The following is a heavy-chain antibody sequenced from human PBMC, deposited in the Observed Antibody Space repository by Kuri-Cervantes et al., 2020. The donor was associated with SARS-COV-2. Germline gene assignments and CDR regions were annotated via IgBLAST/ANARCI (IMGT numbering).Heavy chain of an antibody. CDR3: ARDLGGSNYGGGDY. CDR1: GGSISSNY. J-gene: IGHJ4*02. CDR2: IYYRGST. V-gene: IGHV4-59*01. Sequence: GSLRLFCTVSGGSISSNYWSWIRQSPGKGLEWIGYIYYRGSTNYNPSFKSRVTISVDTSKNQFSLKLSSVTAADTAVYYCARDLGGSNYGGGDYWGQGTLVTVSS. D-gene: IGHD4-23*01.